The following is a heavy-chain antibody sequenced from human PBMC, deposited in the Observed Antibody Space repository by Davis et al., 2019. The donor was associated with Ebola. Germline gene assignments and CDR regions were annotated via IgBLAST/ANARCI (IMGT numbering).Heavy chain of an antibody. V-gene: IGHV3-48*01. Sequence: GGSLRLSCAASGSSFRSYSMNWVRQAPGKGLEWVSYINSGSSIIYYADSVKGRFTISRDNSKNTLNLQMNSLRAEDTAVYCCARGQPYGDYGMDVWGQGTTVTVSS. D-gene: IGHD4-17*01. CDR2: INSGSSII. CDR1: GSSFRSYS. CDR3: ARGQPYGDYGMDV. J-gene: IGHJ6*02.